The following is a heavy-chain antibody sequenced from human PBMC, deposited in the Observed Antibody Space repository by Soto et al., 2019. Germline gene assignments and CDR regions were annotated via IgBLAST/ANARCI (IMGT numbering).Heavy chain of an antibody. CDR3: ARLIDSVNYDFWSGYYTWFDP. CDR2: IDPSDSYT. D-gene: IGHD3-3*01. V-gene: IGHV5-10-1*01. J-gene: IGHJ5*02. Sequence: GESLKISCNGSGYSFTSYWISWVRQMPGKGLEWMGRIDPSDSYTNYSPSFQGHVTISADKSISTAYLQWSSLKASDTAMYYCARLIDSVNYDFWSGYYTWFDPWGQGTLVTVSS. CDR1: GYSFTSYW.